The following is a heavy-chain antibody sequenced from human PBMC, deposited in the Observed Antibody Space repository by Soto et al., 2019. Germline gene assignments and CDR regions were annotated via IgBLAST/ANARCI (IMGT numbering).Heavy chain of an antibody. CDR3: AKACYDLWSGLPY. J-gene: IGHJ1*01. Sequence: EVQLLESGGGLVQPGGSLRLSCAASGFTFSSYAMNWVRQAPGKGLEWVSVISGSGDITLYADSVRGRFTISRDNSKNTLYLEMNSLRAEDTAVYFCAKACYDLWSGLPYWGQGTLVTVSS. V-gene: IGHV3-23*01. CDR2: ISGSGDIT. CDR1: GFTFSSYA. D-gene: IGHD3-3*01.